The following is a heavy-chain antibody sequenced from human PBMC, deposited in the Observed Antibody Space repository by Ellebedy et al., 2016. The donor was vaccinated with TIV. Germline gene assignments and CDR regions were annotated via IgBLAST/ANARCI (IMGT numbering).Heavy chain of an antibody. J-gene: IGHJ4*02. CDR2: IYYSGST. D-gene: IGHD3-16*01. CDR1: GGSISSNNYY. CDR3: ARARLLGGGQNIDY. Sequence: MPSETLSLTCTISGGSISSNNYYWGWIRQPPGKGLEWIGSIYYSGSTSYNPSLKSRVTISAATSKNQFSLKLSSVTAADTAVYYCARARLLGGGQNIDYWGQGTLVTVSS. V-gene: IGHV4-39*07.